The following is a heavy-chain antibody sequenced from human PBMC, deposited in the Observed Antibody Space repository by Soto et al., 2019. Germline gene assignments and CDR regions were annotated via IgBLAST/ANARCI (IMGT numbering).Heavy chain of an antibody. CDR2: INYSGRT. CDR1: GGCLSSYY. CDR3: ARYAGSGWFDY. J-gene: IGHJ4*02. V-gene: IGHV4-59*01. D-gene: IGHD6-25*01. Sequence: QVQLQESGPGLVTPSEPLSLPCTVSGGCLSSYYWSWIRQPPGKGLEWIGYINYSGRTNYNPSLKSRFTLSRDTSKNQFSLKLRSVTDADTAVFYCARYAGSGWFDYGVRGTLVTVSS.